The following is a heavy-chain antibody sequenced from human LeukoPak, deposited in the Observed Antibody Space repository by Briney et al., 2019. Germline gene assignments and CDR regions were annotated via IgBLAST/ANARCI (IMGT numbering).Heavy chain of an antibody. CDR2: IYASGST. CDR1: GGSISSYY. Sequence: SETLSLTCTVSGGSISSYYWSWIRQPPGKGLEWIGYIYASGSTNYHPSLKSRVTISVDTSKNQFSLKLSSVTAADTAVYYCARHSSSAEGYYFDYWGQGTLVTVSS. D-gene: IGHD1-14*01. J-gene: IGHJ4*02. V-gene: IGHV4-4*09. CDR3: ARHSSSAEGYYFDY.